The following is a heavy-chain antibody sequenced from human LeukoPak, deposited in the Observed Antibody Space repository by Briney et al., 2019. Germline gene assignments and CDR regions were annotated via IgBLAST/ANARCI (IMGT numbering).Heavy chain of an antibody. V-gene: IGHV3-73*01. J-gene: IGHJ4*02. CDR1: GFIFSDST. Sequence: GGSLRLSCAASGFIFSDSTMHWVRQASGKGLEWVGRIRSKANSCATTYAASVRGRFTISRNDSKNTAYLQMNSLKTEDTAVYYCTRHVVGATREDYWGQGTLVTVSS. CDR3: TRHVVGATREDY. CDR2: IRSKANSCAT. D-gene: IGHD1-26*01.